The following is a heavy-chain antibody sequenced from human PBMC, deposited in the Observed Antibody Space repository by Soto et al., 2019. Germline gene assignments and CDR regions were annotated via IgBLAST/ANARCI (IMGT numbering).Heavy chain of an antibody. CDR2: INAGNGNT. Sequence: QVQLVQSGAEVKKPGASVKVSCKASGYTFTSYAMHWVRQAPGQRPEWMGWINAGNGNTKYSQKIQGRVTITRDTSASTAYMELSSLRSEDTAVYYCARGGIRGSYYQLDYWGQGTLVTVSS. CDR3: ARGGIRGSYYQLDY. V-gene: IGHV1-3*01. CDR1: GYTFTSYA. J-gene: IGHJ4*02. D-gene: IGHD1-26*01.